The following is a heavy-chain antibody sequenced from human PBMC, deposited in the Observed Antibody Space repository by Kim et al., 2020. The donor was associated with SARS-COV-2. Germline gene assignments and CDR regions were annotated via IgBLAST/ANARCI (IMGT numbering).Heavy chain of an antibody. CDR3: ARDARPYGDYCFDY. J-gene: IGHJ4*02. Sequence: PALKRRVHISVDTSQNQFSLKVSSVTAADTAVYYCARDARPYGDYCFDYWGQGTLVTVSS. D-gene: IGHD4-17*01. V-gene: IGHV4-39*07.